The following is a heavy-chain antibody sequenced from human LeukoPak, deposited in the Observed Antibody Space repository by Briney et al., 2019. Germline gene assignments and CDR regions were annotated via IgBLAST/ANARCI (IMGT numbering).Heavy chain of an antibody. Sequence: ASVKVSCKASGYTFTSYGISWVRQAPGQGLEWMGWISAYNGNTNYAQKLQGRVTMTTDTPTSTAYMELRSLRSDDTAVYYCARDPICSSTSCYTGRYYYYYMDVWGKGTTVTVSS. V-gene: IGHV1-18*01. CDR1: GYTFTSYG. CDR3: ARDPICSSTSCYTGRYYYYYMDV. J-gene: IGHJ6*03. CDR2: ISAYNGNT. D-gene: IGHD2-2*02.